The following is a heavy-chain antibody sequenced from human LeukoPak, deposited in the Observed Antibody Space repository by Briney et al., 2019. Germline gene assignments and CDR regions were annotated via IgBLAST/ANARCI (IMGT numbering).Heavy chain of an antibody. J-gene: IGHJ3*02. V-gene: IGHV4-30-2*01. CDR3: ARGIWIVAFDI. CDR2: IYHSGST. D-gene: IGHD1-26*01. Sequence: SETLSLTCAVSGGSISSGGYSWSWIRQPPGKGLEWIGYIYHSGSTYYNPSLKSRVTISVDRSKNQFSLKLSSVTAADTAVYYCARGIWIVAFDIWGQGTMVTVSS. CDR1: GGSISSGGYS.